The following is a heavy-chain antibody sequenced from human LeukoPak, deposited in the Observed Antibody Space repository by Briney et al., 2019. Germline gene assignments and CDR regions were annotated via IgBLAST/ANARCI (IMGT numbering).Heavy chain of an antibody. CDR2: SSNSGGST. J-gene: IGHJ4*02. CDR1: GFTFNNYD. Sequence: GGSLRLPCAASGFTFNNYDMLWARHAPGKALVWVSGSSNSGGSTYYADSAKGRFTISRDSSNNTLYLQVSSLRSEDTAVYYCARGGSGWCEDSFDYGGQGTHVMVSS. V-gene: IGHV3-23*01. CDR3: ARGGSGWCEDSFDY. D-gene: IGHD6-19*01.